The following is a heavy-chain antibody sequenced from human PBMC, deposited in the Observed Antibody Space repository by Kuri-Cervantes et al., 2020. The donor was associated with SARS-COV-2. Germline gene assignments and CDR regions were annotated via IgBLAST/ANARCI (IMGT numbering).Heavy chain of an antibody. CDR1: GGSFSGYY. Sequence: GSLRLSCAVYGGSFSGYYWSWIRQPPGKGLEWIGEINHSGSTNYDPSLKSRVTISVDTSENQFSLKLSSVTAADTAVYYCARRVVSGMDVWGQGTTVTVSS. J-gene: IGHJ6*02. CDR3: ARRVVSGMDV. V-gene: IGHV4-34*01. CDR2: INHSGST. D-gene: IGHD3-22*01.